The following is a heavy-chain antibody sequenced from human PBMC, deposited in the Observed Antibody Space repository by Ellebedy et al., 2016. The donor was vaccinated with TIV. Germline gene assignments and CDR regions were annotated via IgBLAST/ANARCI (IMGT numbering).Heavy chain of an antibody. Sequence: GESLKISCQASGYSFTNYWIGWVRQMPGKGLEWTGRIDPRDSYTTYSPSFQGHVTISADASVNTAYLQRRSLKASDTAMYYCARTFYDSLTGQYRTWFASWGQGTLVTVSS. CDR3: ARTFYDSLTGQYRTWFAS. J-gene: IGHJ5*01. D-gene: IGHD3-9*01. CDR1: GYSFTNYW. V-gene: IGHV5-10-1*01. CDR2: IDPRDSYT.